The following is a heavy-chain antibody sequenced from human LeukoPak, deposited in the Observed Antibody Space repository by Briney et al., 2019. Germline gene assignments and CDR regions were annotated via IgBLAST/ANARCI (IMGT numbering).Heavy chain of an antibody. Sequence: PGGSLRLSCAASGFTFSSYWMHWARHAPGKGLVWVSRINSDGSTTTYADSVTGRFTISRDNAKNSLYLQMNSLRAEDTAVYYCARSVVADHYWGQGTLVTVSS. J-gene: IGHJ4*02. CDR2: INSDGSTT. V-gene: IGHV3-74*01. D-gene: IGHD2-15*01. CDR1: GFTFSSYW. CDR3: ARSVVADHY.